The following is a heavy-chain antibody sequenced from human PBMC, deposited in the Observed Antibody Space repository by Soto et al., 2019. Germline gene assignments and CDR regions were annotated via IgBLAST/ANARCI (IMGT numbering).Heavy chain of an antibody. CDR1: GGSISSNNYY. J-gene: IGHJ4*02. D-gene: IGHD2-2*01. CDR3: ASHLRTTSCGGGYICY. V-gene: IGHV4-39*01. CDR2: MSYSRST. Sequence: SETLSLTCFGSGGSISSNNYYWGWIRQPPGKGLEWIGSMSYSRSTYYNQSLKSRVTISVDTSKNQYSLKLTSVTAADTAVYYFASHLRTTSCGGGYICYSDKGPLVTVST.